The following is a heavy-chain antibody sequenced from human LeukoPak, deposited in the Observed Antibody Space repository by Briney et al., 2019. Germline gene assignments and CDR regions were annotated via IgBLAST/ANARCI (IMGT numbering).Heavy chain of an antibody. V-gene: IGHV4-34*01. D-gene: IGHD3-9*01. CDR3: ARAHTYYDILTGYYKPSHFDY. CDR2: INHSGST. J-gene: IGHJ4*02. CDR1: GGSFSGYY. Sequence: SETLSLTCAVYGGSFSGYYWSWIRQPPGKGLEWIGEINHSGSTNYNPSLKSRVTISVDTSKNQFSLKLSSVTAADTAVYYCARAHTYYDILTGYYKPSHFDYWGQGTLVTVSS.